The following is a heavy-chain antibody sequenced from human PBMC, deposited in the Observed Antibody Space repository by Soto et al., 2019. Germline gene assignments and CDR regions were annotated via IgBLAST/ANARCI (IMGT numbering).Heavy chain of an antibody. V-gene: IGHV3-30*18. CDR1: GFTFSSYG. CDR2: ISYDGSNK. CDR3: AKESRLGDYYYYYMDV. J-gene: IGHJ6*03. Sequence: GGSLRLSCAASGFTFSSYGMHWVRQAPGKGLEWVAVISYDGSNKYYADSVKGRFTISRDNSKNTLYLQMNSLRAEDTAVYYCAKESRLGDYYYYYMDVWGKGTTVTVSS. D-gene: IGHD2-21*01.